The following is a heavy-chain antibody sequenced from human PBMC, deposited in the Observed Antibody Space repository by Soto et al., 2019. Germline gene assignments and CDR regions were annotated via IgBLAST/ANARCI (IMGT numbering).Heavy chain of an antibody. V-gene: IGHV1-18*01. CDR3: ARGRYGDY. Sequence: QVHLVQSGAEVKKPGASVKVSCKGSGYGFTTYGITWVRQAPGQGLEWMAWISAHNGNTNYAQKVQGRVTVTRDTSTSTAYMELRSLRYDDTAVYYCARGRYGDYWGPGDLVTVSS. D-gene: IGHD1-1*01. J-gene: IGHJ4*02. CDR1: GYGFTTYG. CDR2: ISAHNGNT.